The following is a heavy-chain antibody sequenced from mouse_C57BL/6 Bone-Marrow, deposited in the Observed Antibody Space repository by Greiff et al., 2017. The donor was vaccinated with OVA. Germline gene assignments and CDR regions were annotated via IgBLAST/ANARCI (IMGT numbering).Heavy chain of an antibody. CDR3: ARDGGLPYAMDY. J-gene: IGHJ4*01. V-gene: IGHV5-16*01. D-gene: IGHD2-4*01. CDR1: GFTFSDYY. Sequence: EVMLVESEGGLVQPGSSMKLSCTASGFTFSDYYMAWVRQVPEKGLEWVANIYYDGSSTYYLDSLKSRFIISRDKAKNILYLQMSSLKSEDTATYYCARDGGLPYAMDYWGQGTSVTVSS. CDR2: IYYDGSST.